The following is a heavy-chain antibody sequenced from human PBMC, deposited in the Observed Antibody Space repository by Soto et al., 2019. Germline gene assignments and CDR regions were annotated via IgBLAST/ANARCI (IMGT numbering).Heavy chain of an antibody. CDR3: ARDLRCSGGSYLDY. CDR2: ISSSSSYI. D-gene: IGHD2-15*01. Sequence: EVQLVESGGGLVKPGGSLRLSCAASRFTFSSYSMNWVRQAPGKGLEWVSSISSSSSYIYYADSVKGRFTISRDNAKNSLYLQMNSLRAEDTAVYYCARDLRCSGGSYLDYWGQGTLVTVSS. V-gene: IGHV3-21*01. J-gene: IGHJ4*02. CDR1: RFTFSSYS.